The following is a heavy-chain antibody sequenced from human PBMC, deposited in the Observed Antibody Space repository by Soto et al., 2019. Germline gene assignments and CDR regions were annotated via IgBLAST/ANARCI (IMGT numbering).Heavy chain of an antibody. J-gene: IGHJ4*02. D-gene: IGHD3-22*01. CDR1: GFTFDDYS. CDR2: LTWNGEVL. Sequence: GGSLRLSGVASGFTFDDYSIHWVRQTPWKGLEWVSGLTWNGEVLGYADSVKGRFTISRDNAKKSLYLEMNSLRPEDTALYYCVKDSESSGYLTHLDYFGQRTLVTFCS. V-gene: IGHV3-9*01. CDR3: VKDSESSGYLTHLDY.